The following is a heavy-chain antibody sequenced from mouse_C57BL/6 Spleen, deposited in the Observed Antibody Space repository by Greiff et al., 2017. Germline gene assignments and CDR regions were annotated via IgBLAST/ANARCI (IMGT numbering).Heavy chain of an antibody. CDR3: ARDYYDSSFYFDY. Sequence: EVQLQQSGPGLVKPSQSLSLTCSVTGYSITSGYYWNWIRQFPGNKLEWMGYISYDGSNNYNPSLKNRISLTRDTSKNQFFLQLNSVTTEDTATYYCARDYYDSSFYFDYWGQGTTLTVSS. CDR2: ISYDGSN. D-gene: IGHD1-1*01. J-gene: IGHJ2*01. CDR1: GYSITSGYY. V-gene: IGHV3-6*01.